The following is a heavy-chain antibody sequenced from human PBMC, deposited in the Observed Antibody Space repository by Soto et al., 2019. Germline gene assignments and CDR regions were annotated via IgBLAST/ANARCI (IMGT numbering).Heavy chain of an antibody. CDR3: ARERDIAVAGTPFDY. J-gene: IGHJ4*02. V-gene: IGHV3-21*01. Sequence: EVQLVESGGGLVKPGGSLRLSCAASGFTFSSYSMNWVRQAPGKGLEWVSSISSSSSYIYYADSVKGRFTISRDNAKNSLYLQMNSLRAEDTAVYYCARERDIAVAGTPFDYWGQGTLVTVSS. CDR1: GFTFSSYS. D-gene: IGHD6-19*01. CDR2: ISSSSSYI.